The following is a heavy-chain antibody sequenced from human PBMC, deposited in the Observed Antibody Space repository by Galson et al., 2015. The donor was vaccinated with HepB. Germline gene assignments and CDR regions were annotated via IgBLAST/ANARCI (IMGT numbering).Heavy chain of an antibody. J-gene: IGHJ4*02. CDR1: GGSFSGYY. Sequence: SETLSLTCAVYGGSFSGYYWSWIRQPPGKGLEWIGEINHSGSTNYNPSLKSRVTISVDTSKNQFSLKLSSVTAADTAVYYCARATVVTPMMYFDYWGQGTLVTVSS. CDR3: ARATVVTPMMYFDY. CDR2: INHSGST. V-gene: IGHV4-34*01. D-gene: IGHD4-23*01.